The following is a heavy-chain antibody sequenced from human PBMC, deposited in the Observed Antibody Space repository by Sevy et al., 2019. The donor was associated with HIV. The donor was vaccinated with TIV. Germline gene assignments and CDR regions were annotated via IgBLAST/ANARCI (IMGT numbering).Heavy chain of an antibody. Sequence: SETLSLTCTVSGDSISSYYWSWMRQPPGKGLEWIGYIHYSGSTNYNPSLKSRVTISVDTSKSQFSLNLNSLTAADTAVYFCARASGQSTSSRYFDFWGQGTLVTVSS. D-gene: IGHD6-6*01. CDR2: IHYSGST. CDR1: GDSISSYY. J-gene: IGHJ4*02. CDR3: ARASGQSTSSRYFDF. V-gene: IGHV4-59*01.